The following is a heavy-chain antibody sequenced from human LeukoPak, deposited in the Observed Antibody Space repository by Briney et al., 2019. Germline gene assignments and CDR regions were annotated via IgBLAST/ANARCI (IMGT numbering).Heavy chain of an antibody. D-gene: IGHD1-7*01. V-gene: IGHV4-59*08. CDR2: MYYSGST. Sequence: PSQTLSLTCTVSGGSISSHFWNWIRQPPGKGLEWIGYMYYSGSTNYNPSLKSRVTISIDTSKNQFSLKLSSVTAADTAVYYCARHGTGTTVLDYWGRGTLVTVSS. CDR3: ARHGTGTTVLDY. CDR1: GGSISSHF. J-gene: IGHJ4*02.